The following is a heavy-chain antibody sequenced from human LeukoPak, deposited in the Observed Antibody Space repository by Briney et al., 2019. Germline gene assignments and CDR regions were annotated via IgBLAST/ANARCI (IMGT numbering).Heavy chain of an antibody. V-gene: IGHV3-30*18. CDR1: GFTFSSYG. CDR2: ISYDGSDK. J-gene: IGHJ4*02. D-gene: IGHD3-22*01. CDR3: AKSHHYYDSSGYYSTGFDY. Sequence: GGSLRLSCAASGFTFSSYGVHWVRQAPGKGVEWVAVISYDGSDKSYADSVKGRFTISRDNSKNTLFLQMNSLRAEDTAVYYCAKSHHYYDSSGYYSTGFDYWGQGTLVTVSS.